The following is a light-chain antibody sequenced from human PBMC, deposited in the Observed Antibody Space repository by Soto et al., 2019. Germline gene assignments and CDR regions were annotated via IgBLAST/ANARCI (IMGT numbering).Light chain of an antibody. Sequence: IVLTQSPGTLSLSPGDRATLSCRASQSVNSNFLAWYQQKPGQAPRLLIYDASSRATGVPDRFSGSGSGTDFTLTISRLEPEDFAVYYCQQYGSSLWTFGQGTKVDIK. CDR3: QQYGSSLWT. V-gene: IGKV3-20*01. CDR2: DAS. CDR1: QSVNSNF. J-gene: IGKJ1*01.